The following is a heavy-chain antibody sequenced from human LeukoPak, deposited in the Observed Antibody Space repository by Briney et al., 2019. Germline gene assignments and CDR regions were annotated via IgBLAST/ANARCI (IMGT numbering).Heavy chain of an antibody. CDR2: IYYSGST. J-gene: IGHJ4*02. D-gene: IGHD6-13*01. CDR3: ARHAAAYDY. V-gene: IGHV4-59*01. CDR1: GGSISSYY. Sequence: SETLSLTCTVSGGSISSYYWSWIRQPPGKGLEWIGYIYYSGSTNYDPSLKSRVTISVDTSKNQFSLKLSSVTAADTAVYYCARHAAAYDYWGQGTLVTVSS.